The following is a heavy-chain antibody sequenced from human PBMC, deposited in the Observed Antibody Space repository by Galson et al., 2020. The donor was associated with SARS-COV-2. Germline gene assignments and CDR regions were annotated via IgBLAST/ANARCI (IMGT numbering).Heavy chain of an antibody. CDR1: GFTFSAYV. Sequence: GGSLRLSCAASGFTFSAYVMSWVRQAPGKGLEWVSGIRNSGGSTYHADSVKGRFTISRDNSKNTLYLQMSSLRAEDTAIYYCAKASAAGIYNVDYWGQGTLVTVSS. CDR2: IRNSGGST. D-gene: IGHD6-13*01. J-gene: IGHJ4*02. V-gene: IGHV3-23*01. CDR3: AKASAAGIYNVDY.